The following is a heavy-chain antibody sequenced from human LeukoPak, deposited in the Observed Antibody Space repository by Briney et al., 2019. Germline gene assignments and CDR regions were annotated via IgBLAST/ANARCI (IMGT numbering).Heavy chain of an antibody. CDR2: INWNGGST. CDR3: ARDSSSGWSQFYYYYYYMDV. Sequence: PGGSLRLSCAASGFTFDDYGLSWVRHAPGKGLEWVSTINWNGGSTGYADSVKGRFTISRDNAKNSLYLQMNSLRAEDTAVYYCARDSSSGWSQFYYYYYYMDVWGKGTTVTVSS. V-gene: IGHV3-20*04. CDR1: GFTFDDYG. D-gene: IGHD6-19*01. J-gene: IGHJ6*03.